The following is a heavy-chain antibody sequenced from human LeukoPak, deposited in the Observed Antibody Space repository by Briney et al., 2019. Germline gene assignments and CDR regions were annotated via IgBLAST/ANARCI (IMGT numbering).Heavy chain of an antibody. V-gene: IGHV4-34*01. CDR1: GGSFSGYY. Sequence: PSETLSLTCGVYGGSFSGYYWSWIRQPPRKGLEWIGEINHSGSTNYNPSLKRRVTISVDTSKNHLSLKLSSVTAADTAVYYCARGLAAGVVGFDYWGQGTLVTVSS. CDR2: INHSGST. D-gene: IGHD3-10*01. J-gene: IGHJ4*02. CDR3: ARGLAAGVVGFDY.